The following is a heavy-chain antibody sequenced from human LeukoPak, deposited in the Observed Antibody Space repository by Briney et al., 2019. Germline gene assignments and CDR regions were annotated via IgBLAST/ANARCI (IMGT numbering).Heavy chain of an antibody. Sequence: GGSLRLSCAASGFSFSRYGMSWARQAPGKGLEWFSAISGSGDTTYYADSVKGRFTISRDNSKNTLYLQMNSLRAEDTAVYYCARDGYANHYFDYWGQGTLVTVSS. D-gene: IGHD5-12*01. CDR2: ISGSGDTT. V-gene: IGHV3-23*01. CDR1: GFSFSRYG. CDR3: ARDGYANHYFDY. J-gene: IGHJ4*02.